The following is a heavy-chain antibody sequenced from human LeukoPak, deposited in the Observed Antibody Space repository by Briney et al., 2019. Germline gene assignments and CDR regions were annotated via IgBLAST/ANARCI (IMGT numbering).Heavy chain of an antibody. D-gene: IGHD4-23*01. J-gene: IGHJ4*02. CDR3: ARGSATTVVIADY. CDR1: GFTFSSYN. Sequence: GGSLRLSCAASGFTFSSYNMNWVRQAPGKGLEWVSSISSSSSYIYYADSVKGRFTISRDNAKNSLYLQMNSLRAEDTAVYYCARGSATTVVIADYWGQGTLVTVSS. V-gene: IGHV3-21*04. CDR2: ISSSSSYI.